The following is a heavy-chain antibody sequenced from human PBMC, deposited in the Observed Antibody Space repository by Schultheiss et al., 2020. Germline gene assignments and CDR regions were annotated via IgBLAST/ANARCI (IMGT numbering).Heavy chain of an antibody. V-gene: IGHV4-61*02. D-gene: IGHD6-13*01. CDR2: IYTSGST. Sequence: SETLSLTCTVSGGSVSSGSYYWSWIRQPAGKGLEWIGRIYTSGSTNYNPSLKSRVTMSVDTSKNQFSLKLSSVTAADTAVYYCARVPRWGIAAADPNDAFDIWGQGTMVTVSS. J-gene: IGHJ3*02. CDR3: ARVPRWGIAAADPNDAFDI. CDR1: GGSVSSGSYY.